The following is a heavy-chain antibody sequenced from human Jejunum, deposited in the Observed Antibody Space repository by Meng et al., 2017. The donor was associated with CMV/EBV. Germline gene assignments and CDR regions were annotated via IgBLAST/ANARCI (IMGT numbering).Heavy chain of an antibody. Sequence: FSNYWIAWVRQMPGKGLEWMGIIYPVDSDSRYSPSFQGQVTISADKSISTAYLQWSSLRASDTAMYYCARHGAPFYYDSSGYSDYWGQGTLVTVSS. J-gene: IGHJ4*02. CDR1: FSNYW. CDR2: IYPVDSDS. V-gene: IGHV5-51*01. CDR3: ARHGAPFYYDSSGYSDY. D-gene: IGHD3-22*01.